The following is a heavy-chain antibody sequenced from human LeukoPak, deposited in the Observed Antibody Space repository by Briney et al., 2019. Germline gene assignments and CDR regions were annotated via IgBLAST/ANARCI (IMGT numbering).Heavy chain of an antibody. Sequence: PGGSLRLSCAASGFTFSSYGMHWVRQAPGKGLEWVAVVWYDGSNKYYTGSVKGRFTISRDNSKNTLYLEMNSLRAEDTAVYYCVREGGGSFLDSFDIWGQGKLVTVSS. CDR3: VREGGGSFLDSFDI. CDR1: GFTFSSYG. CDR2: VWYDGSNK. J-gene: IGHJ3*02. V-gene: IGHV3-33*01. D-gene: IGHD2-15*01.